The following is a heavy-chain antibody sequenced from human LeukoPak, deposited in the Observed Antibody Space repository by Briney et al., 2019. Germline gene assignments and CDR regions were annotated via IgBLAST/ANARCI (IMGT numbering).Heavy chain of an antibody. CDR3: ARDDVGRRYDY. CDR1: GXSVFSSTAA. V-gene: IGHV6-1*01. J-gene: IGHJ4*02. Sequence: SQTLSLTWAISGXSVFSSTAAWNWIRQSPSRGLEWLGRTYYRSNWINEYAVSVRGRIAINPDTSKNQFSLQLNSVTPEDTAVYFCARDDVGRRYDYWGQGIRATVSS. D-gene: IGHD1-26*01. CDR2: TYYRSNWIN.